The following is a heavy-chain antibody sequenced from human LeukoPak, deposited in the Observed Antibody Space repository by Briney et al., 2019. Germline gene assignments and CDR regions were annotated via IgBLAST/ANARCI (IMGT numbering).Heavy chain of an antibody. CDR2: INHSGST. D-gene: IGHD6-13*01. V-gene: IGHV4-34*01. CDR1: GGSFSGYY. CDR3: ARSPTLIAAAGDNWFDP. Sequence: SETLSLTCAVYGGSFSGYYWSWIRQPPGKGLEWIGEINHSGSTNYNPSLKSRVTISVDTSKNQFSLKLSSVTAADTAVYYCARSPTLIAAAGDNWFDPWGQGTLATVSS. J-gene: IGHJ5*02.